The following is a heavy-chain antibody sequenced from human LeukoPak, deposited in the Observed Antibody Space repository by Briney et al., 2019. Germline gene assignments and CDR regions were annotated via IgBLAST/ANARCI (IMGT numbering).Heavy chain of an antibody. CDR1: GGSISSSSYY. Sequence: PSETLSLTCTVSGGSISSSSYYCGWIRQPPGTGLEWIGSIYYSGSTYYNASLKSLVTVAVETSKNQFSLKPRSVTAGDTAVYYCARSPSLSPSMVRGVIISEQNWGQGTLVTVSS. CDR3: ARSPSLSPSMVRGVIISEQN. V-gene: IGHV4-39*01. J-gene: IGHJ4*02. CDR2: IYYSGST. D-gene: IGHD3-10*01.